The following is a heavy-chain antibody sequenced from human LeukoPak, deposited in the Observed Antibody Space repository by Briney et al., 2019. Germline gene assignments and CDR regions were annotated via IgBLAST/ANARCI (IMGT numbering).Heavy chain of an antibody. J-gene: IGHJ4*02. CDR3: VKDGEYSSSWYDY. Sequence: GGSLRLSCSASGFTFSSYAMHWVRQAPGKGLEYVSAISSNGGSTYYADSVKGRFTISRDNSKNTLHLQMSSLRAEDTAVYYCVKDGEYSSSWYDYWGQGTLVTVSS. D-gene: IGHD6-13*01. CDR2: ISSNGGST. V-gene: IGHV3-64D*06. CDR1: GFTFSSYA.